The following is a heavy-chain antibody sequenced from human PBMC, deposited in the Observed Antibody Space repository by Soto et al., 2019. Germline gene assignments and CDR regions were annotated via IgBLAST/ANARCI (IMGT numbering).Heavy chain of an antibody. V-gene: IGHV3-53*04. D-gene: IGHD6-6*01. J-gene: IGHJ6*03. Sequence: EVQLVESGGGLVQPGGSLRLSCAASGFTVSSNYMSWVRQAPGKGLEWVSVIYSGGSTYYADSVKGRFTISRHNSKNTLYLQMNSLRAEDTAVYYCARVLEQLVLEGGDYYYYMDVWGKGTTVTVSS. CDR2: IYSGGST. CDR1: GFTVSSNY. CDR3: ARVLEQLVLEGGDYYYYMDV.